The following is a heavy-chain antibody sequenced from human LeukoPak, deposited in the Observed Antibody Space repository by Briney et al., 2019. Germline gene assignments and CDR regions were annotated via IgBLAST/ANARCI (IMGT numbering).Heavy chain of an antibody. CDR1: GGSISSSSYY. V-gene: IGHV4-39*07. CDR3: ARLTATVTSAGSWYFDL. CDR2: IYYSGST. J-gene: IGHJ2*01. D-gene: IGHD4-17*01. Sequence: PSETLSLTCTVSGGSISSSSYYWGWIRQPPGKGLEWIGSIYYSGSTYYNPSLKSRVTISVDTSKNQFSLKLSSVTAADTAVYYCARLTATVTSAGSWYFDLWGRGTLVTVSS.